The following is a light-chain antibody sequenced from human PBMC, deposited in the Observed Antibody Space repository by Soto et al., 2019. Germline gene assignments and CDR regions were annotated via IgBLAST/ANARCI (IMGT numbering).Light chain of an antibody. Sequence: ERVMTQSPATLSVSPGERATLSCRASQSLSSNLAWYQQKPGQAPRLLIYGASTRATGIPARFSGSGSGTEFTLTISSLQSEEFAVYYCQQYNGWPPLFGPGTRVDIK. CDR2: GAS. V-gene: IGKV3-15*01. CDR1: QSLSSN. J-gene: IGKJ3*01. CDR3: QQYNGWPPL.